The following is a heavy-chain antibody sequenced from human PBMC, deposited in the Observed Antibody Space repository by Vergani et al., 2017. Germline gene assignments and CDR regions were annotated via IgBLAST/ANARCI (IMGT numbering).Heavy chain of an antibody. CDR3: ASIGVSSSWYLDPS. V-gene: IGHV1-8*02. Sequence: QVQLVQSGAEVKKPGASVKVSCKASGGTFSSYAISWVRQAPGQGLEWMGWMNPNSGNTGYAQKFQGRVTMTRNTSISTAYMELSSLRSEDTAVYYCASIGVSSSWYLDPSWGQGTLVTVSS. D-gene: IGHD6-13*01. CDR2: MNPNSGNT. CDR1: GGTFSSYA. J-gene: IGHJ4*02.